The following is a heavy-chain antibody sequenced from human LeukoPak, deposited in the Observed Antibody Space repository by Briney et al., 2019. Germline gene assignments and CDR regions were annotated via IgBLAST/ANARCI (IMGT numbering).Heavy chain of an antibody. V-gene: IGHV3-7*01. CDR3: ASGGIAAAAPADY. Sequence: GSLRLSCAASGFTFSSYAMHWVRQAPGKGLEWVANIKQDGSEKYYVDSVKGRFTISRDNAKNSLYLQMNSLRAEDTAVYYCASGGIAAAAPADYWGQGTLVTVSS. D-gene: IGHD6-13*01. CDR2: IKQDGSEK. CDR1: GFTFSSYA. J-gene: IGHJ4*02.